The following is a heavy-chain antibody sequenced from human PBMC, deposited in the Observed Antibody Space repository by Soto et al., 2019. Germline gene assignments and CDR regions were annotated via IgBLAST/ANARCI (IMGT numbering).Heavy chain of an antibody. CDR1: GYTFTSYG. Sequence: ASVKVSCTASGYTFTSYGISWVRQAPGQGLEWMGWISAYNGNTNYAQKLQGRVTMTTDTSTSTAYMEPRSLRSDDTAVYYCARIPKYYDFWSGYNWFDPWGQGTLVTVSS. V-gene: IGHV1-18*01. J-gene: IGHJ5*02. D-gene: IGHD3-3*01. CDR3: ARIPKYYDFWSGYNWFDP. CDR2: ISAYNGNT.